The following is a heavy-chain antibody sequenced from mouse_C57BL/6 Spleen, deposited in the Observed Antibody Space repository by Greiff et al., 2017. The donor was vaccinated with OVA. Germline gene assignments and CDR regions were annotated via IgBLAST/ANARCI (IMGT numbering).Heavy chain of an antibody. V-gene: IGHV2-6*01. J-gene: IGHJ3*01. CDR1: GFSLTSYG. CDR3: ASRNYGSSAWFAY. CDR2: IWGVGST. D-gene: IGHD1-1*01. Sequence: QVQLKQSGPGLVAPSQSLSITCTVSGFSLTSYGVDWVRQSPGKGLEWLGVIWGVGSTNYNSALKSRLSISKDNSKSQVFLKMNSLQTDDTAMYYCASRNYGSSAWFAYWGQGTLVTVSA.